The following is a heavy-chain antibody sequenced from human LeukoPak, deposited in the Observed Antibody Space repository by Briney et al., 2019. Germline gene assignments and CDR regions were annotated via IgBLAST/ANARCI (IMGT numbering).Heavy chain of an antibody. D-gene: IGHD3-22*01. Sequence: ASVKVSCKASGYTFTGYYMHWVRQAPGQGLEWLGWINPNSGGTNYAKKFQGRVTMTRDTSISTAYMELSRLRSDDTAVYYCARDKEILIYFDSSGYYFDYWGQGTLVTVSS. CDR3: ARDKEILIYFDSSGYYFDY. CDR2: INPNSGGT. CDR1: GYTFTGYY. V-gene: IGHV1-2*02. J-gene: IGHJ4*02.